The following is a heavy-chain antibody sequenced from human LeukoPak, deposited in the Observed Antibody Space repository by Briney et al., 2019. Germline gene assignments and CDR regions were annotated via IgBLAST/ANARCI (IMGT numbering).Heavy chain of an antibody. CDR2: IHYTGST. V-gene: IGHV4-59*08. D-gene: IGHD6-13*01. J-gene: IGHJ4*02. CDR3: ARHSSSWYPDY. Sequence: SETLSLTCTDSGGSIRSYYWSWIRQPPGKGLEWIGYIHYTGSTNYNPALKSRVTISVDTSKNQFSLQLSSVTATDTAVYFCARHSSSWYPDYWGQGTLVTVSS. CDR1: GGSIRSYY.